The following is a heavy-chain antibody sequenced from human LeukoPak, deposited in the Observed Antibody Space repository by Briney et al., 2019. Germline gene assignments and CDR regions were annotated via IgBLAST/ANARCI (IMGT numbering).Heavy chain of an antibody. CDR1: GFTFSSYA. CDR3: AKVPIVVVPAANLSEVMDV. CDR2: ISYDGSNK. V-gene: IGHV3-30-3*01. J-gene: IGHJ6*02. D-gene: IGHD2-2*01. Sequence: TGGSLRLSCAASGFTFSSYAMHWVRQAPGKGLEWVAVISYDGSNKYYADSVKGRFTISRDNSKNTLYLQMNSLRAEDTAVYYCAKVPIVVVPAANLSEVMDVWGQGTTVTVSS.